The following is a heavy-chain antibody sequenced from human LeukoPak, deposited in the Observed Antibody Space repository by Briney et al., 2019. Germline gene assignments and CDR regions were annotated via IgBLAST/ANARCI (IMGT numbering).Heavy chain of an antibody. CDR3: ARRRHSMIVAGFYYMDV. CDR1: GVSFSGYY. D-gene: IGHD3-22*01. CDR2: INHSGST. J-gene: IGHJ6*03. Sequence: LKPSETLSLTCAVSGVSFSGYYWSGIRTPPGKGLEWIGEINHSGSTNYNPSLKSRVTISVDTSKNQFSLKLSSVTAADTAVYYCARRRHSMIVAGFYYMDVWGKGTTVTVSS. V-gene: IGHV4-34*01.